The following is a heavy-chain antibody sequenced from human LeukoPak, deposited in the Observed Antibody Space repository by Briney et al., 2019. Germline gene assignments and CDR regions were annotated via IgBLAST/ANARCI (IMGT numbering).Heavy chain of an antibody. CDR3: ARDRGYGYLFDY. V-gene: IGHV3-74*01. Sequence: GGSLRLSCAASGFTFSSYWMHWVRQAPGKGLVWVSRINSDGSSTSYADSVKGGFTISRDNAKNTLYLQMNSLRAEDTAVYYCARDRGYGYLFDYWGQGTLVTVSS. J-gene: IGHJ4*02. CDR2: INSDGSST. D-gene: IGHD5-18*01. CDR1: GFTFSSYW.